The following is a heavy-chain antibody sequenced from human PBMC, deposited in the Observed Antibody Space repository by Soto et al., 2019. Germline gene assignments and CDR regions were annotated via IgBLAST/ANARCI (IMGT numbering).Heavy chain of an antibody. V-gene: IGHV1-18*04. J-gene: IGHJ4*02. D-gene: IGHD3-9*01. CDR2: ISAYNGDT. CDR1: GYTFKNYG. CDR3: VLGGLETGYYRDMDY. Sequence: QDHLVQSGGEVKKPGASAKVSCKASGYTFKNYGINWVRQAPGRGLEWVAWISAYNGDTSYAQHLQGRVTETTQTLKNTAYMELRSLRPDDTAVYFCVLGGLETGYYRDMDYWGQGTLVSVSS.